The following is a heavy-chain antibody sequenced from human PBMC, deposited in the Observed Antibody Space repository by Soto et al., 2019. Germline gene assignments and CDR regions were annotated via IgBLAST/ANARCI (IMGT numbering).Heavy chain of an antibody. CDR2: ISYDGSNK. Sequence: GGCLRLSCASSGFTFSSYAMHWVRQAPGKGLEWVAVISYDGSNKYYADSVKGRFTISRDNSKNTLYLQMNSLRAEDTAVYYCARAFSGWYLYFQHWGQGTLVTVSS. V-gene: IGHV3-30-3*01. CDR3: ARAFSGWYLYFQH. J-gene: IGHJ1*01. D-gene: IGHD6-19*01. CDR1: GFTFSSYA.